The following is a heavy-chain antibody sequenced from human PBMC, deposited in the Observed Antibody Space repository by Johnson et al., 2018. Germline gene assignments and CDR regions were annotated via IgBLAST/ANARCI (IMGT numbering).Heavy chain of an antibody. Sequence: VQLVESGGGLVQPGGSLRLSCAASGFTFSSYWMSWVRQAPGKGLEWVANIKQDGSEKYYVDSVKGRFTISRDNAKNSLYLRMNSLRAEDTAVYYCARDQSSSWAPLVYDILATGLDVWGQGTMVTVSS. V-gene: IGHV3-7*01. J-gene: IGHJ3*01. CDR1: GFTFSSYW. D-gene: IGHD3-9*01. CDR2: IKQDGSEK. CDR3: ARDQSSSWAPLVYDILATGLDV.